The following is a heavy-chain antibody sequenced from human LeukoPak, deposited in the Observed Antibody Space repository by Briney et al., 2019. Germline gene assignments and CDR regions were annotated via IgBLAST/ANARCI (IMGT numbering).Heavy chain of an antibody. V-gene: IGHV4-59*08. J-gene: IGHJ4*02. Sequence: SETLSLTCTVSGGSLSSYYWSWIRQPPGKGLEWIGYIYYSGSTNYNPSLKSRVTISVDTSKNQFSLKLSSVTAADTAVYYCARLTRPGYSSGWYEDYWGQGTLVTVSS. D-gene: IGHD6-19*01. CDR1: GGSLSSYY. CDR2: IYYSGST. CDR3: ARLTRPGYSSGWYEDY.